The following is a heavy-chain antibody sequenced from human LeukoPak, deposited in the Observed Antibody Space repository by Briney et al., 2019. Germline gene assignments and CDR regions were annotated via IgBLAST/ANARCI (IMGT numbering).Heavy chain of an antibody. J-gene: IGHJ5*02. V-gene: IGHV1-69*13. D-gene: IGHD6-13*01. Sequence: SVKVSCKASGGTFSSYAISWVRQAPGQGLEWMGGIIPIFGTANYAQKFQGRVTITADESTSTAYMELSSLRSEDTAVYYCAREGSQQLASQMYNWFDPWGQGTLVTVSS. CDR3: AREGSQQLASQMYNWFDP. CDR1: GGTFSSYA. CDR2: IIPIFGTA.